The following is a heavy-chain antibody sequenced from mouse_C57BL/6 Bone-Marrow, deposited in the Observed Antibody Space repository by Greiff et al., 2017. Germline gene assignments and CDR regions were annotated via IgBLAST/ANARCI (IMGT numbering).Heavy chain of an antibody. D-gene: IGHD1-1*02. J-gene: IGHJ1*01. CDR2: IYPEDGDT. CDR3: TTINDDDYDCYIGV. Sequence: VQLQQSGAELVRPGASVKLSCKASGYNITDYYMHWVKQRPEQGLEWIGRIYPEDGDTNYAPKFQGKATMTADKSSNTAYLQLSSLTSEDAAVCYCTTINDDDYDCYIGVWGAGTTVTVSS. V-gene: IGHV14-1*01. CDR1: GYNITDYY.